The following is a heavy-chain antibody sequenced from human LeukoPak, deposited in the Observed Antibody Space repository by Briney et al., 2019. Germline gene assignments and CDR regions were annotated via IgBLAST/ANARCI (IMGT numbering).Heavy chain of an antibody. J-gene: IGHJ5*02. V-gene: IGHV3-30*02. D-gene: IGHD5-18*01. CDR1: GFTFSSYG. CDR3: AIVQLWLDP. Sequence: GGSLRLSCAASGFTFSSYGMHWVRQAPGKGLEWVAFIRYDGSNKYYADSVKGRFTISRENSKNTLYLQMNSLRAEDSAVFYGAIVQLWLDPWGQGTLVTVSS. CDR2: IRYDGSNK.